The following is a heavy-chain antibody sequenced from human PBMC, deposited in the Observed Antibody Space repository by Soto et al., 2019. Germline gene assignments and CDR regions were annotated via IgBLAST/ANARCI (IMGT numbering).Heavy chain of an antibody. CDR1: GGSMNTFF. CDR3: AREGSYSAYNFAHGIQLWSFDF. J-gene: IGHJ4*02. V-gene: IGHV4-4*07. CDR2: IFSSGST. Sequence: SVPQGLPWTVSGGSMNTFFWSWVRQPAGKGLEWIGRIFSSGSTSFNPSLESRVAMSVDTSKNHFSLNLSSVTAADMAVYYCAREGSYSAYNFAHGIQLWSFDFWGQGALVTVSS. D-gene: IGHD5-12*01.